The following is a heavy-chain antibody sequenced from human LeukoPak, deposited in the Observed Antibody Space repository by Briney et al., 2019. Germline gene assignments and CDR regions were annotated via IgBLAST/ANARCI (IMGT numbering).Heavy chain of an antibody. D-gene: IGHD5-12*01. V-gene: IGHV3-53*01. Sequence: GGSLRLSCAASGFTVSSNYMIWVRQAPGMGLEWVSVIYTSGSTYYADSVKGRFTISRDNSKNTLYLQMNSLRAEDTAVYYCAAGGGQGGGYEWGQGTLVTVSS. CDR3: AAGGGQGGGYE. CDR1: GFTVSSNY. J-gene: IGHJ4*02. CDR2: IYTSGST.